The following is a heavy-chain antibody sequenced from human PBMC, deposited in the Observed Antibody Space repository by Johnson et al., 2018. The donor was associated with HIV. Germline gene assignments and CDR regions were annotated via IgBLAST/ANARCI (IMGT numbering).Heavy chain of an antibody. CDR3: AKETRDSRSAFDV. V-gene: IGHV3-NL1*01. Sequence: QVQLVESGGGVVQPGRSLRLSCAASGFTFSSYAMHWVRQAPGQGPEWVSGINWNGDNTGYADSLKGRFPISRDNSKNTLFLQMNSLRVEDTAVYYCAKETRDSRSAFDVWGQGTLVTVSS. CDR1: GFTFSSYA. CDR2: INWNGDNT. D-gene: IGHD4-11*01. J-gene: IGHJ3*01.